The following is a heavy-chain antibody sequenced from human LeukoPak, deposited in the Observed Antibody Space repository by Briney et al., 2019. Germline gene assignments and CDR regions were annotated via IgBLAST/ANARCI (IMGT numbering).Heavy chain of an antibody. J-gene: IGHJ4*02. CDR3: SRENGALSPFGY. V-gene: IGHV4-4*02. Sequence: TSETLSLTCGVSGGSITSTNWWSWVRQPPGQGLEWIGEISLSGLTNYNPSLNSRVTMALDTSKNHLSLNLTSVTAADTAVYYCSRENGALSPFGYWGQGTLVTVPS. D-gene: IGHD2-8*01. CDR2: ISLSGLT. CDR1: GGSITSTNW.